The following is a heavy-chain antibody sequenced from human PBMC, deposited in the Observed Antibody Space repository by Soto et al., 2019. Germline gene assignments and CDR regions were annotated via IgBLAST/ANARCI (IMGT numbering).Heavy chain of an antibody. CDR1: GGSISSGDYY. Sequence: NPSETLSLTCTVSGGSISSGDYYWSWIRQPPGKGLEWIGYIYYSGSTYYNPSLKSRVTISVDTSKNQFSLKLSSVTAADTAVYYCARVPAANAWFDPWGQGTLVTVSS. J-gene: IGHJ5*02. CDR2: IYYSGST. CDR3: ARVPAANAWFDP. V-gene: IGHV4-30-4*01. D-gene: IGHD2-2*01.